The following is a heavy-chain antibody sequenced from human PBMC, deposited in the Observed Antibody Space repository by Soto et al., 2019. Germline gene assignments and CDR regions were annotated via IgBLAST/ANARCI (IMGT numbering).Heavy chain of an antibody. CDR2: IKSKTEGGTT. V-gene: IGHV3-15*01. Sequence: EVQLVESGGDLVKPGGSLRLSCAASGFPFTTAWMSWVRQAPGERLEWVGRIKSKTEGGTTDYGAPVKGRFTISRDDSKNTLYLQMNSLKTEDTAVYYCTTGVRSGYYKYWGQGTLVTVSS. J-gene: IGHJ4*02. CDR1: GFPFTTAW. CDR3: TTGVRSGYYKY. D-gene: IGHD3-3*01.